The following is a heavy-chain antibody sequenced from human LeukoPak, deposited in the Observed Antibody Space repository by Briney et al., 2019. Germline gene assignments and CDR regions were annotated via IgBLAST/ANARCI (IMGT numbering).Heavy chain of an antibody. CDR1: GYTFSDYG. Sequence: ASVKVSCKGSGYTFSDYGISWVRQAPGQGLEWMGWISSYEDGSNRAQKFQDRVTMTRNTSISTAYMELSSLRSEDTAVYYCARGPYYYDSSGNQIDYWGQGPLVTVSS. J-gene: IGHJ4*02. CDR2: ISSYEDGS. V-gene: IGHV1-8*01. CDR3: ARGPYYYDSSGNQIDY. D-gene: IGHD3-22*01.